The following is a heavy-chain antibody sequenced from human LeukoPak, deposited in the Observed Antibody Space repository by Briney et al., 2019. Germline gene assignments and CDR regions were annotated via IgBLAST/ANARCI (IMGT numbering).Heavy chain of an antibody. D-gene: IGHD3-10*01. CDR3: ARGKNLDYGSGSYYDAFDI. CDR1: GGSFSGYY. CDR2: INHSGST. J-gene: IGHJ3*02. Sequence: ASETLSLTCAVYGGSFSGYYWSWIRQPPGKGLEWIGEINHSGSTNYNPSLKSRVTISVDTSKNQFSLKLSSVTAADTAVYYCARGKNLDYGSGSYYDAFDIWGQGTMVTVSS. V-gene: IGHV4-34*01.